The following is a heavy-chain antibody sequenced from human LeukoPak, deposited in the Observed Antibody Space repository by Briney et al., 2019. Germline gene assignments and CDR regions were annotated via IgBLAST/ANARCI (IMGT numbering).Heavy chain of an antibody. CDR1: GFTFSSYG. Sequence: GRSLRLSCAASGFTFSSYGMHWVRQAPGKGLEWVAVIWYDGSNKYYADSVKGRFTISRDNSENTLYLQMNSLRAEDTAVYYCAKDDVPSNWGTLGLFDYWGQGTLVTVSS. D-gene: IGHD7-27*01. V-gene: IGHV3-33*06. CDR3: AKDDVPSNWGTLGLFDY. J-gene: IGHJ4*02. CDR2: IWYDGSNK.